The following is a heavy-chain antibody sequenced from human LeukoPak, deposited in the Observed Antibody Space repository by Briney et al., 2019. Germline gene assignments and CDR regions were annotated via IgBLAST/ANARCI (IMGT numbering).Heavy chain of an antibody. CDR1: GFTFSSYG. CDR3: AKGGLRVGATPGDY. D-gene: IGHD1-26*01. Sequence: GGSLRLSCAASGFTFSSYGMHWVRQAPGKGLEWVAFIRYDGSNKYYADSVKGRFTISRDNSKNTLYLQMNSLRAEDTAVYYCAKGGLRVGATPGDYWGQGTLVTVSS. CDR2: IRYDGSNK. J-gene: IGHJ4*02. V-gene: IGHV3-30*02.